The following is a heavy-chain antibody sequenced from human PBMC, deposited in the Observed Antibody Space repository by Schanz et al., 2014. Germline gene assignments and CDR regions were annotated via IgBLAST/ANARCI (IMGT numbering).Heavy chain of an antibody. Sequence: VQLVESGGGVVQFGRSLRLSCAASGFTFSSYAMSWVRQAPGKGLEWVSALSGSGGSTYYADSVKGRFTISRDNSKSTLYLQMNSLRAEDTAVYYCAKQIHYDILTVTRNWGQGTLVTVSS. D-gene: IGHD3-9*01. J-gene: IGHJ4*02. CDR3: AKQIHYDILTVTRN. CDR1: GFTFSSYA. V-gene: IGHV3-23*04. CDR2: LSGSGGST.